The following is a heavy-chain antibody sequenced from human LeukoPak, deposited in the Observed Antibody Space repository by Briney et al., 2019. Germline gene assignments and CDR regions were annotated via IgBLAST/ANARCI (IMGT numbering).Heavy chain of an antibody. J-gene: IGHJ3*01. CDR3: AKDISPSYDSSGYLGHDAFDV. CDR1: GFTFGDFA. CDR2: LGWNGGSI. D-gene: IGHD3-22*01. Sequence: PGGSLRLSCASSGFTFGDFAMHWVRQAPGKGLEWVAGLGWNGGSIGYADSVKGRFTISRDNARNSLYLQMNRLRAEDTALYYCAKDISPSYDSSGYLGHDAFDVWGQGTMVTVSS. V-gene: IGHV3-9*01.